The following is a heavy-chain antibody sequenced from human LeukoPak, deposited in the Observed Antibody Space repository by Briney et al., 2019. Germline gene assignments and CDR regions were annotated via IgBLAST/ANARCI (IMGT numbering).Heavy chain of an antibody. J-gene: IGHJ4*02. D-gene: IGHD3-3*01. CDR2: ISYDANIGSNK. V-gene: IGHV3-30-3*01. Sequence: GGSLRLSCAASGFTFSDYSVNWVRQAPGKGLEWVALISYDANIGSNKYYADSVKGRFTISRDNSKNTLYLQMNSLRAEDTAAYYCARDGGYDFWSGYYQDYWGQGTLVTVSS. CDR1: GFTFSDYS. CDR3: ARDGGYDFWSGYYQDY.